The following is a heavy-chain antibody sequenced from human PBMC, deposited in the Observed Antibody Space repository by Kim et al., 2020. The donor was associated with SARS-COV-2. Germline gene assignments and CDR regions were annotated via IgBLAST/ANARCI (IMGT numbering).Heavy chain of an antibody. V-gene: IGHV3-53*01. Sequence: YYADSGKGRFTISRDNSKNTLYLQMNSLRAEDTAVYYCARVLVGGDAFDIWGQGTMVTVSS. D-gene: IGHD1-26*01. J-gene: IGHJ3*02. CDR3: ARVLVGGDAFDI.